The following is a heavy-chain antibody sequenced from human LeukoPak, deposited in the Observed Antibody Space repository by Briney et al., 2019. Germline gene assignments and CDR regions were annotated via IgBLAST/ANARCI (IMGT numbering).Heavy chain of an antibody. CDR2: IYYSGST. J-gene: IGHJ4*02. V-gene: IGHV4-39*07. CDR3: ASYSSGWSFDY. Sequence: SETLSLTCTVSGGPISSSSYYWGWIRQPPGKGLEWIGSIYYSGSTYYNPSLKSRVTISVDTSKNQFSLKPSSVTAADTAVYYCASYSSGWSFDYWGQGTLVTVSS. CDR1: GGPISSSSYY. D-gene: IGHD6-19*01.